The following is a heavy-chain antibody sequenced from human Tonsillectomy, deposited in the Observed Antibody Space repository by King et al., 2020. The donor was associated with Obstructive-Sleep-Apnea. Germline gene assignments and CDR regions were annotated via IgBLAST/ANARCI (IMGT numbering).Heavy chain of an antibody. CDR2: ISWNSGSI. D-gene: IGHD6-19*01. V-gene: IGHV3-9*01. J-gene: IGHJ4*02. Sequence: VQLVESGGGLVQPGRPLRLSCGASGFTFDDYAMHWVRQDPGKGLEWVSGISWNSGSIGYAESVKGRFTISRDNTKNSVYLQMNSLRGEDTAMYYCAKDIYSGWYEGHFEYWGQGALVTVSS. CDR1: GFTFDDYA. CDR3: AKDIYSGWYEGHFEY.